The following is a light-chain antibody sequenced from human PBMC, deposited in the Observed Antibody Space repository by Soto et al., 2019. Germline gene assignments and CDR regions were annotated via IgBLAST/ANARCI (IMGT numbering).Light chain of an antibody. J-gene: IGKJ4*01. Sequence: LSVAPGKRVDLGGRASQSVSNNYLAWDQQKSGQAPRLLIYGASRRATGIPDRLSGSGSGTEFTPAFIRLEPEDFSGYYCEHYRISLSFGGGTKLDIK. CDR1: QSVSNNY. CDR3: EHYRISLS. V-gene: IGKV3-20*01. CDR2: GAS.